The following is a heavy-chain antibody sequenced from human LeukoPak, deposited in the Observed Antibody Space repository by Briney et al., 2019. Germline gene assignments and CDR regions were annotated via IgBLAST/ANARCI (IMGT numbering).Heavy chain of an antibody. CDR2: ISAYNGKT. D-gene: IGHD2-2*01. V-gene: IGHV1-18*01. CDR3: ARDDRYCTSSSCPGFDC. J-gene: IGHJ4*02. Sequence: ASVKVSCKASGYTFTNYGISWVRQAPGQGLEWMGWISAYNGKTHYAQKFQGGVTMTTDTSTSTAYMELRSLRSDDTAVYYCARDDRYCTSSSCPGFDCWGQGTLATVSS. CDR1: GYTFTNYG.